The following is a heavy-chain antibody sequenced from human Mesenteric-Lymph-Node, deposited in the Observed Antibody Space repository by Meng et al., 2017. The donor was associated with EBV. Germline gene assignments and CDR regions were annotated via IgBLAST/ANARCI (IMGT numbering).Heavy chain of an antibody. CDR1: GDSISSPSYY. CDR3: TRDHSNSGWFPY. J-gene: IGHJ4*01. V-gene: IGHV4-39*07. Sequence: QVQLQGSGPGLVKPSGSLSLTCTVSGDSISSPSYYWGWIRQSPGKGLEWIGSIYYSGNTYYNPSLKSRVTISVDTSKNQFSLKLSSVTAADTAVYYCTRDHSNSGWFPYWGQGTLVTVSS. CDR2: IYYSGNT. D-gene: IGHD6-19*01.